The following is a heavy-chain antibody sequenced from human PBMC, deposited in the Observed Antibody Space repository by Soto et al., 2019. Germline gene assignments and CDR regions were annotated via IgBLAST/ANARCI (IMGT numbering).Heavy chain of an antibody. V-gene: IGHV3-23*01. Sequence: GSLRLCCASSGITVRSDAMSFVRKAPGKGLEWVSAISGSGGSTYYADSVKGRFIISRDNSKNTLYLQMNSLRAEDTAVYFFAKDLTARRRTLYFDYWGQGTLVTVSS. J-gene: IGHJ4*02. CDR3: AKDLTARRRTLYFDY. CDR1: GITVRSDA. D-gene: IGHD6-6*01. CDR2: ISGSGGST.